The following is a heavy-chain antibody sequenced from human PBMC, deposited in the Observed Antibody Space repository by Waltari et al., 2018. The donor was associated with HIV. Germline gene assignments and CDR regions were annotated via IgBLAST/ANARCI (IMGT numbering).Heavy chain of an antibody. V-gene: IGHV4-30-4*08. J-gene: IGHJ3*02. CDR1: GGSVSSRDYY. Sequence: QVQLQESGPGLVKPSQTLSLTCPVSGGSVSSRDYYWNWIRQPPGKGLEWIGYIYYNENTYYNPSLKSRLTISLDRSKSRFSLKLSSVTAADTAVYYCARSRHDYYDSSGYYRGAFDIWGQGTMVPVSS. D-gene: IGHD3-22*01. CDR3: ARSRHDYYDSSGYYRGAFDI. CDR2: IYYNENT.